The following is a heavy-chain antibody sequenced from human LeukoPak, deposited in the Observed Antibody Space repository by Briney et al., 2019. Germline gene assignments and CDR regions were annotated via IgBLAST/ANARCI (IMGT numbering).Heavy chain of an antibody. J-gene: IGHJ4*02. CDR2: FIPRFGTT. D-gene: IGHD2-15*01. CDR1: GGTFSTDA. V-gene: IGHV1-69*06. CDR3: ARQHCAGGTCYDDRGFFDF. Sequence: TVKVSCKASGGTFSTDAINWIRQAPGQGLEWMGGFIPRFGTTFYAQKFQGRVTLVADKYTNAAFMEVSSLTSDDTAVYYCARQHCAGGTCYDDRGFFDFWGQGTLVTVSS.